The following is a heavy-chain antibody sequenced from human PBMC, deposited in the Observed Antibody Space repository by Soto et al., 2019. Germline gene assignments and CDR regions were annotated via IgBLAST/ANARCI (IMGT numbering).Heavy chain of an antibody. CDR1: GYTFTTYG. Sequence: QIQLVQSGPEVKKPGASVRVSCKASGYTFTTYGITWVRQAPGQGLEWVGWISAYDGSINYAQRLQGRVSMTTDSSTSTAYMDLRSLRSDDTAVYYCARDPYYYDSHIYYGMDVWGQGTTVTVSS. V-gene: IGHV1-18*04. CDR2: ISAYDGSI. CDR3: ARDPYYYDSHIYYGMDV. J-gene: IGHJ6*02. D-gene: IGHD3-22*01.